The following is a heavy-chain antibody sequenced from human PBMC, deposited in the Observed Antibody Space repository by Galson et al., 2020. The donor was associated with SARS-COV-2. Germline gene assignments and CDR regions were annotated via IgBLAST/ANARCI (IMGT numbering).Heavy chain of an antibody. V-gene: IGHV1-2*06. CDR3: TRGSNSSPFYHFDP. D-gene: IGHD3-10*01. J-gene: IGHJ5*02. CDR1: GYTFSGNY. Sequence: ASVKVYCKASGYTFSGNYIHWVRLAPGQGLEWMGRINPNSGDTDVAQKFQGRVTMTTDTSITTAYMELSRLTSDDTAVYYCTRGSNSSPFYHFDPWGQGTLVTVSS. CDR2: INPNSGDT.